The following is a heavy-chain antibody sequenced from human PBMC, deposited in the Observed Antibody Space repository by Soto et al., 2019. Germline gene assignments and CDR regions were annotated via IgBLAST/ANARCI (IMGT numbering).Heavy chain of an antibody. D-gene: IGHD1-1*01. J-gene: IGHJ5*02. CDR1: GFKFDDYG. CDR3: SKVLTTHTFGPLDP. CDR2: ISWNSGSI. V-gene: IGHV3-9*01. Sequence: PGGSLRLSCAASGFKFDDYGMHWVRQAPGKGLEWVSGISWNSGSIGCADSVKGRFIISRDNAKNSLYLQMNSLRAEDTALYFCSKVLTTHTFGPLDPWGQGILVTVSS.